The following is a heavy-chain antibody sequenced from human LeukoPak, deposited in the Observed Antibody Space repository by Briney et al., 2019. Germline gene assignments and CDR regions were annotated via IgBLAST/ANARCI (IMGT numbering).Heavy chain of an antibody. CDR2: IKQDGSEK. Sequence: GGSLRLSCVASGFTFSSYWMSWVRQAPGKGLEWVANIKQDGSEKYYVDSVKGRFTISRDNAKNSLYLKMNSLRVEATAVYYCARDGQQLGFWGQGTLVIVSS. CDR3: ARDGQQLGF. CDR1: GFTFSSYW. J-gene: IGHJ4*02. V-gene: IGHV3-7*04. D-gene: IGHD6-13*01.